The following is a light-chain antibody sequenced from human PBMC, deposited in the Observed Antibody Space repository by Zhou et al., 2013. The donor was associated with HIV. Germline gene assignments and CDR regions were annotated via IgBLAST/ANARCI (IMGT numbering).Light chain of an antibody. CDR3: QKYNSAPWT. CDR2: TAS. Sequence: DIQMTQSPSTLSASVGDRVTITCRASQGIGYSLAWYQQKPGKVPKLLIYTASILQSGVPSRFSGMGSGTDFTLTTSSLQPEDVATYYCQKYNSAPWTFGQGTKVAIK. CDR1: QGIGYS. V-gene: IGKV1-27*01. J-gene: IGKJ1*01.